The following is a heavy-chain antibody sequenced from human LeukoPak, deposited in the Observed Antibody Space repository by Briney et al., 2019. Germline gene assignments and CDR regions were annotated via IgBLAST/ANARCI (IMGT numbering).Heavy chain of an antibody. Sequence: ASVKVSCKASGYTFTSYYMHWVRQAPGQGLEWMGIINPSGGSTSYAQKFQGRVTMTRDTSISTAYMELSRLRSDDTAVYYCARDQGGSYVPDYWGQGTLVTVSS. D-gene: IGHD1-26*01. V-gene: IGHV1-46*01. CDR1: GYTFTSYY. CDR2: INPSGGST. J-gene: IGHJ4*02. CDR3: ARDQGGSYVPDY.